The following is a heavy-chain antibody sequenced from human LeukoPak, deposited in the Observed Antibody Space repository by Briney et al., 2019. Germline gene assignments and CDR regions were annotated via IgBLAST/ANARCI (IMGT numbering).Heavy chain of an antibody. CDR3: ARDRYDILTVDV. Sequence: GGSLRLSCAASGFTFSSYSMNWVRQAPGKGLEWFSYISSSSSTIYYADSVKGRFTISRDNAKNSLYLQMNSLRAEDTAVYYCARDRYDILTVDVWGKGTTVTVSS. CDR1: GFTFSSYS. V-gene: IGHV3-48*04. J-gene: IGHJ6*04. CDR2: ISSSSSTI. D-gene: IGHD3-9*01.